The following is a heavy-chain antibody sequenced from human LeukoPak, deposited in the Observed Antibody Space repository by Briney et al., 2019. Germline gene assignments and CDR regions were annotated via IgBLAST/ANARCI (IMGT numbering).Heavy chain of an antibody. V-gene: IGHV3-74*01. CDR2: INSDGSST. D-gene: IGHD6-13*01. J-gene: IGHJ4*02. CDR1: GFTLSSYW. CDR3: ASLGTLYSSSWPIDY. Sequence: GGSLRLSCAASGFTLSSYWMHWVRQAPGKGLVWVSRINSDGSSTSYADSVKGRFTISRDNAKNTLYLQMNSLRAEDTAVYYCASLGTLYSSSWPIDYWGQGTLVTVSS.